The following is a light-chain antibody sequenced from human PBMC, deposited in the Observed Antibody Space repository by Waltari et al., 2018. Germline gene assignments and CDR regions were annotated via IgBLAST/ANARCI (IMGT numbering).Light chain of an antibody. Sequence: QSAPTQPASVSGSPGQPLTISCTGTSGAVGNYTFVPRYQQHPGKAPKLKIYEGSKRPSGVSNRFSGSKSGNTASLTISGLQAEDEADYYCCSYAGSTTFYVFGTETKVTVV. V-gene: IGLV2-23*01. CDR2: EGS. CDR1: SGAVGNYTF. J-gene: IGLJ1*01. CDR3: CSYAGSTTFYV.